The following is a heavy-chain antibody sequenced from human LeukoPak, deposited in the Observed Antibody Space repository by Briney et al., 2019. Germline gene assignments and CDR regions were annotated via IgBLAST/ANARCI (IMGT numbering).Heavy chain of an antibody. CDR3: ARDSGSSPGGMDV. CDR1: GYNFITYP. J-gene: IGHJ6*02. CDR2: ISAYNGNT. V-gene: IGHV1-18*01. Sequence: ASVKVSCKASGYNFITYPLIWVRQAPGQGLEWMGWISAYNGNTNYAQKLQGRVTMTTDTSTSTAYMELRSLRSDDTAVYYCARDSGSSPGGMDVWGQGTTVTVSS. D-gene: IGHD1-26*01.